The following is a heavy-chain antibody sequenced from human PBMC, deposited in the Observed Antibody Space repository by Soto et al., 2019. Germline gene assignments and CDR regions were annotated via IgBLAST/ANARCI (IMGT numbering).Heavy chain of an antibody. CDR1: GFTFRDYG. V-gene: IGHV3-64D*06. CDR3: VKDRSLIRADVYYFDY. CDR2: ILSNGGPT. Sequence: GGSLRLSCSASGFTFRDYGMHWVRQAPGKGLEFVAAILSNGGPTYYADSVRGRFTISRDNSKNTLYLQMSSLRDDDTAVYYCVKDRSLIRADVYYFDYWGQGTLVTVSS. D-gene: IGHD2-8*01. J-gene: IGHJ4*02.